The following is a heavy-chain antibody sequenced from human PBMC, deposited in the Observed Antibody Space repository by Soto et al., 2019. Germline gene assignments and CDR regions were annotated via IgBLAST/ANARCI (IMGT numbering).Heavy chain of an antibody. J-gene: IGHJ4*02. D-gene: IGHD2-15*01. V-gene: IGHV1-2*04. CDR2: INPNSGGT. CDR1: GYTFTGYY. Sequence: ASVKVSCKASGYTFTGYYMHWVRQAPGQGLEWMGWINPNSGGTNYAQKFQGWVTMTRDKSISTAYLQWSSLKASDTAMYYCARHVGYCNGGGCYQFDYWGQGTLVTVSS. CDR3: ARHVGYCNGGGCYQFDY.